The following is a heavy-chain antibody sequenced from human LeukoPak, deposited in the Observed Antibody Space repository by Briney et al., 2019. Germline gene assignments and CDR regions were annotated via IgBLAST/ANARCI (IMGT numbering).Heavy chain of an antibody. V-gene: IGHV1-69*05. CDR1: GGTFSSYA. Sequence: ASVKVSCKASGGTFSSYAISWVRQAPGQGLEWMGGIIPIFGTANYAQKFQGRVTITTDESTSTAYMELSSLRSEDTAVYYCTREEVITMVRNWFDPWGQGTLVTVSS. CDR2: IIPIFGTA. D-gene: IGHD3-10*01. J-gene: IGHJ5*02. CDR3: TREEVITMVRNWFDP.